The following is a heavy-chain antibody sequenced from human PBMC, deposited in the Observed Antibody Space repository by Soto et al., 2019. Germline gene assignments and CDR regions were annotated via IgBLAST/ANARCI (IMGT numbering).Heavy chain of an antibody. CDR3: TRDSGPPKSNYDYIWGSYRYTQNNAFYS. V-gene: IGHV3-49*03. J-gene: IGHJ3*02. CDR2: IRSKAYGGTT. CDR1: GFTFGDYA. Sequence: GGSLRLSCTASGFTFGDYAMSWFRQAPGKGLEWVGFIRSKAYGGTTEYAASVKGRFTISRDDSKSIAYLQMNSLKTEDTAVYYCTRDSGPPKSNYDYIWGSYRYTQNNAFYSSAQGTMVPVSS. D-gene: IGHD3-16*02.